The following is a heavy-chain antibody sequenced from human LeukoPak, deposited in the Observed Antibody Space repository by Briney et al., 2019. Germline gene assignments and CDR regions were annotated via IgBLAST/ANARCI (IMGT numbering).Heavy chain of an antibody. V-gene: IGHV3-30*02. CDR1: GFTFSSYA. D-gene: IGHD1-26*01. J-gene: IGHJ3*02. Sequence: PGGSLRLSCAASGFTFSSYAMHWVRQAPGKGLEWVAFIRNDGSNEYYADSVKGRFTVSRDDSKNTLYLQMNSLRTEDTAVYYCANSGTYLHAFDIWGQGTMVTVSS. CDR3: ANSGTYLHAFDI. CDR2: IRNDGSNE.